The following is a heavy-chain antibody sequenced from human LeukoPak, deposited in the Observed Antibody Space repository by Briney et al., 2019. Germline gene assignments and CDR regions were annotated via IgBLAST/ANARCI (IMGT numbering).Heavy chain of an antibody. J-gene: IGHJ5*02. D-gene: IGHD2-15*01. V-gene: IGHV1-69*05. CDR2: IIPIFGTA. CDR3: AGGYCSGGSCYNWFDP. Sequence: GASVKVSCKASGGTFSSYTISWVRQAPVQGLEWMGGIIPIFGTANYAQKHQGRVTITTDESTSTAYMELSSLRSEDTAVYYCAGGYCSGGSCYNWFDPWGQGTLVTVSS. CDR1: GGTFSSYT.